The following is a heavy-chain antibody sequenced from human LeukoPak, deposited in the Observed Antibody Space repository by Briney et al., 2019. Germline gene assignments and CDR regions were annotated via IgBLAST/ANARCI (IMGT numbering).Heavy chain of an antibody. CDR2: MNPNSGNT. D-gene: IGHD1-7*01. Sequence: ASVKVSCKASGYTFTSYDINWVRQATGQGLEWMGWMNPNSGNTGYAQKFQGRVTMTRNTSISTAYMELSSLRSEDTAVYYCARVAGHWNYVNYYHYYYMDVWGKGTTVTVSS. CDR3: ARVAGHWNYVNYYHYYYMDV. CDR1: GYTFTSYD. V-gene: IGHV1-8*01. J-gene: IGHJ6*03.